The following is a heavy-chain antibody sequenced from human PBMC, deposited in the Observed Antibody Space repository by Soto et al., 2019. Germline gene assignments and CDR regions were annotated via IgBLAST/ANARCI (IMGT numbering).Heavy chain of an antibody. Sequence: EVQLVESGGGLVQPGGSLRLSCAASGFTFSSYWMSWVRQAPGKGLEWVANIKQDGSEKYYVDSVKGRFTISRDNAKNSMYLKMNSLRAEDTAGDYCAREETYSSSSEFDYWGQGTLVTVSS. J-gene: IGHJ4*02. V-gene: IGHV3-7*03. CDR2: IKQDGSEK. D-gene: IGHD6-6*01. CDR3: AREETYSSSSEFDY. CDR1: GFTFSSYW.